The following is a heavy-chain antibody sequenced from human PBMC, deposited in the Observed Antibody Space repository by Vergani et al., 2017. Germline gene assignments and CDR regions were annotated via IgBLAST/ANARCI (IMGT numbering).Heavy chain of an antibody. CDR2: ISWNSGSI. V-gene: IGHV3-9*01. CDR3: AKDMGAVAITIDY. J-gene: IGHJ4*02. CDR1: GFTFDDYA. D-gene: IGHD6-19*01. Sequence: EVQLVESGGGLVQPGRSLRLSCAASGFTFDDYAMHWVRQAPGKGLEWVSGISWNSGSIGYADSVKGRFTISRDNAKNSLYLQMNSLRAEDTALYYCAKDMGAVAITIDYWGQGTLVTVSS.